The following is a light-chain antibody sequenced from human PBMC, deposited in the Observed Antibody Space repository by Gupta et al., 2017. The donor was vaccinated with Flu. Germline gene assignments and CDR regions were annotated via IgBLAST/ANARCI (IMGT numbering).Light chain of an antibody. J-gene: IGLJ3*02. V-gene: IGLV3-25*02. CDR2: KDS. CDR3: QSADSSGTYWV. Sequence: SYELTPPPSVSVSPGQTARITCPGDALPKQYAYWYQQKPGQAPVLVIYKDSERPSGIPERFSGSSSGTTVTLTISGVQAEDEADYYCQSADSSGTYWVFGGGTKLTVL. CDR1: ALPKQY.